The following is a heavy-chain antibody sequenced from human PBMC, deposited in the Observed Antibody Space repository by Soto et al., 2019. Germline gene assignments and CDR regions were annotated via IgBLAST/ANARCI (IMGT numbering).Heavy chain of an antibody. CDR2: IYHSGST. V-gene: IGHV4-38-2*01. CDR1: GYSISSGYY. Sequence: SETLSLTCAVSGYSISSGYYWGWIRQPPGKGLEWIGSIYHSGSTYYNPSLKSRVTISVDTSKNQFSLKLSSVTAADTAVYYCARGGERITMIVVAPDYWGRGTLVTVSS. D-gene: IGHD3-22*01. CDR3: ARGGERITMIVVAPDY. J-gene: IGHJ4*02.